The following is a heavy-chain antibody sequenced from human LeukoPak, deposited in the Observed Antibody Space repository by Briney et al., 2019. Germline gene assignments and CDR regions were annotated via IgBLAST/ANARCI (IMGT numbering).Heavy chain of an antibody. J-gene: IGHJ6*02. CDR1: GYPFTSYG. Sequence: ASVKVSCKASGYPFTSYGISWVRQPPGQGLEWMGWISAYNGNTNYAQKLQGRVTMTTDTSTSTAYMELRSLRSDDTAVYYCATHVAAAGTYYYYGMDVWGQGTTVTVSS. CDR3: ATHVAAAGTYYYYGMDV. D-gene: IGHD6-13*01. CDR2: ISAYNGNT. V-gene: IGHV1-18*01.